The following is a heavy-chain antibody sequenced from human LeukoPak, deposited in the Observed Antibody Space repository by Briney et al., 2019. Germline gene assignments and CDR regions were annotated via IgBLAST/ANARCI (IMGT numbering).Heavy chain of an antibody. D-gene: IGHD1-14*01. V-gene: IGHV3-23*01. CDR1: GFTFAKFA. Sequence: PGGSLRLSCAISGFTFAKFAMSWVRQAPGKELEWVSTISGSGIVTYYADSVKGRFTISRDNSKNTLYLQMNSLRAEDTAVYYCARAYRNSLARGFDPWGQGTLVTVSS. CDR3: ARAYRNSLARGFDP. CDR2: ISGSGIVT. J-gene: IGHJ5*02.